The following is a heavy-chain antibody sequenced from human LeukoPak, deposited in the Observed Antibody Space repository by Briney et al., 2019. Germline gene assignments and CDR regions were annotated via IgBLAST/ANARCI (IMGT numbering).Heavy chain of an antibody. D-gene: IGHD6-19*01. CDR3: ARDYSSVAAPGSKPGY. CDR2: VSYDGSNK. V-gene: IGHV3-30*03. CDR1: GFPFSSYG. J-gene: IGHJ4*02. Sequence: PGRSLRLSCAASGFPFSSYGMHWVRQAPGKGLEWAAVVSYDGSNKYYADSVKGRFTISRDNSKNRLYLHMNSLRAEDTAVYYCARDYSSVAAPGSKPGYWGQGTLVTVSS.